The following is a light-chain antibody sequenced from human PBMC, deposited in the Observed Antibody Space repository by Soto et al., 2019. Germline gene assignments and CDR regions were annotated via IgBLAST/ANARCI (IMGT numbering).Light chain of an antibody. CDR3: GTWDSSLSAVV. CDR2: DNN. CDR1: SSNIGNNY. Sequence: QAVLTQPPSVSAAPGQKVTISCSGSSSNIGNNYVSWSQQLPGTAPRLLIYDNNKRPSGIPDRFSGSRSGTSATLGITGLQTGDEADYYCGTWDSSLSAVVFGGGTKVTVL. J-gene: IGLJ2*01. V-gene: IGLV1-51*01.